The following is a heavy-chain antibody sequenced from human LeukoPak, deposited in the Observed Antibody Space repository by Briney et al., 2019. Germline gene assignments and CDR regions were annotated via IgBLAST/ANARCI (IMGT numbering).Heavy chain of an antibody. J-gene: IGHJ4*02. CDR3: ASGERGYSGYGVDY. V-gene: IGHV4-59*01. D-gene: IGHD5-12*01. Sequence: SETLSLTCSVSGGSISDYYWGWIRQPPGKRLEWIGYMYFSGSTNYNPSLKSRVTISVDTSKNQFSLKLSSVTAADTAVYYCASGERGYSGYGVDYRGQGTLVTVSS. CDR2: MYFSGST. CDR1: GGSISDYY.